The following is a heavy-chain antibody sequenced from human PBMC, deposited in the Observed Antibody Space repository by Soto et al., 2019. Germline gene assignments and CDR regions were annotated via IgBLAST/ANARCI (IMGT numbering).Heavy chain of an antibody. J-gene: IGHJ3*02. CDR1: GGSISSGGYA. Sequence: PSETLSLTCAVSGGSISSGGYAWSWIRQPPGKGLEWIGYIYHSGSTYYNPSPKSRVTISVDRSKNQFSLKLSSVTAADTAVYYCARGVVPAAPGDAFDIWGQGTMVTVSS. D-gene: IGHD2-2*01. CDR2: IYHSGST. CDR3: ARGVVPAAPGDAFDI. V-gene: IGHV4-30-2*01.